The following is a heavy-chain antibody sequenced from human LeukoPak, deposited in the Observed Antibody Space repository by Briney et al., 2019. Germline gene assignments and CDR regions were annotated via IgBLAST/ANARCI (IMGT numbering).Heavy chain of an antibody. CDR1: GGTFSSYA. CDR2: IIPIFGTA. D-gene: IGHD3-9*01. Sequence: GSSVKVSCKASGGTFSSYAISWVRQAPGQGLEWMGGIIPIFGTANYAQKFQGRVTITADESTSTAYMELSSLRSEDTAVYYCARDGPYYDILTGYCPPTDWGQGTLVTVSS. CDR3: ARDGPYYDILTGYCPPTD. V-gene: IGHV1-69*01. J-gene: IGHJ4*02.